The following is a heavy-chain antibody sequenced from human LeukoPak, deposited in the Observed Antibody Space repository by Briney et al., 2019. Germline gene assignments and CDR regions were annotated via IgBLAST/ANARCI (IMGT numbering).Heavy chain of an antibody. CDR3: ARLRLAARPTPRYNWFDP. Sequence: SETLSLTCTVSGGSISSSSYYWGWIRQPPGKGLEWIGSIYYSGSTYYNPSLKSRVTISVDTSKNQFSLKLSSVTAADTAVYYCARLRLAARPTPRYNWFDPWGQGTLVTVSS. CDR1: GGSISSSSYY. CDR2: IYYSGST. D-gene: IGHD6-6*01. J-gene: IGHJ5*02. V-gene: IGHV4-39*01.